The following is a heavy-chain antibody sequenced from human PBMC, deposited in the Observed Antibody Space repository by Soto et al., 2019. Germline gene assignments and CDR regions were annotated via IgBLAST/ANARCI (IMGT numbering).Heavy chain of an antibody. Sequence: GESLTIYCQGSGYSFLNWWIGWVRQMPGKGLEWMGIIYPGDSETRYSPSFQGQVTISHDKCISTAFLQWSSLQASDSAMYYCARGGAAYGLDYWGQRTLVTVS. CDR2: IYPGDSET. J-gene: IGHJ4*02. D-gene: IGHD3-10*01. CDR3: ARGGAAYGLDY. CDR1: GYSFLNWW. V-gene: IGHV5-51*01.